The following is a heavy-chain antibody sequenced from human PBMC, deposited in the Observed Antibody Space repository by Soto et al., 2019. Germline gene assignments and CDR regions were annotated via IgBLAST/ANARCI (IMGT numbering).Heavy chain of an antibody. CDR2: IYYSGST. D-gene: IGHD1-1*01. CDR1: GGSISSGDYY. J-gene: IGHJ4*02. Sequence: PSETLSLTCTVSGGSISSGDYYWSWIRQPPGKGLEWIGYIYYSGSTYYNPSLKSRVTISVDTSKNQFYLKLSSGTAADTAVYYCARDRSNSPDLLDSWGRGTLVTVSS. V-gene: IGHV4-30-4*01. CDR3: ARDRSNSPDLLDS.